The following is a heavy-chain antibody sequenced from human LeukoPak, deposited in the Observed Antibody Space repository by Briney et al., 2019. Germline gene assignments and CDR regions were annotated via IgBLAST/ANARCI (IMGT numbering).Heavy chain of an antibody. CDR2: IKTTGST. CDR3: ARDMMATNPLYYYYYYMDV. CDR1: GASISTYY. V-gene: IGHV4-4*07. J-gene: IGHJ6*03. Sequence: SETLSLTCRVSGASISTYYWSWIRQPVGKGLEWIGQIKTTGSTHYNSSLESRVTMSLDTSKKEFSLNLTSVTAADTAVYYCARDMMATNPLYYYYYYMDVWGKGTTVTVSS. D-gene: IGHD5-24*01.